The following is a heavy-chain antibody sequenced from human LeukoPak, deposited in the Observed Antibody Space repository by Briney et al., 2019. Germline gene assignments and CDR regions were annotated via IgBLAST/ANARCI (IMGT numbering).Heavy chain of an antibody. CDR3: ARAPWFGEWDHAFDI. D-gene: IGHD3-10*01. CDR1: GGSISSYY. J-gene: IGHJ3*02. CDR2: IYYSGST. V-gene: IGHV4-59*01. Sequence: PSETLSLTCTVSGGSISSYYWSWIRQPPGKGLEWIGYIYYSGSTNYNPSLKSRVTISVDTSKNQFSLKLSSVTAADTAVYYCARAPWFGEWDHAFDIWGHGTMVTVSS.